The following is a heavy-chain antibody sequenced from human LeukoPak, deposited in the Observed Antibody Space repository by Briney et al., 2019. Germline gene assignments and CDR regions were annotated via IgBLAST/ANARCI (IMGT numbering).Heavy chain of an antibody. CDR1: GFTFSSYA. J-gene: IGHJ3*02. Sequence: GSLRLSCAASGFTFSSYAMHWVRQAPGKGLEYVSAISSNGGSTYYANSVKGRFTISRDNSKNTLYLQMGGLRAEDMAVYYCARDSGYSSSSFSDDAFDIWGQGTMVTVSS. CDR3: ARDSGYSSSSFSDDAFDI. D-gene: IGHD6-13*01. CDR2: ISSNGGST. V-gene: IGHV3-64*01.